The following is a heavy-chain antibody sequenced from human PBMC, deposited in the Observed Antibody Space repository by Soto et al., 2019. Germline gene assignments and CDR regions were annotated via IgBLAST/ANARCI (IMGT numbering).Heavy chain of an antibody. Sequence: QITLKESGPTLVKPTQTLTLTCTFSGFSLNTKTVGVGWIRKPPGKALEWLAVIYWDDDKRYSPSLRTRLTITKDTSKNQVVLTVTNMDPVDTATYYCAHIMITFGGVDGDDAFDIWGQGTMVTVSS. CDR2: IYWDDDK. J-gene: IGHJ3*02. D-gene: IGHD3-16*01. V-gene: IGHV2-5*02. CDR1: GFSLNTKTVG. CDR3: AHIMITFGGVDGDDAFDI.